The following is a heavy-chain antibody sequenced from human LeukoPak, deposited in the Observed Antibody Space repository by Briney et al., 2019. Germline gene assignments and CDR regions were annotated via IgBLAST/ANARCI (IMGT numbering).Heavy chain of an antibody. V-gene: IGHV4-61*02. CDR3: ARGPYSYDSSGAFDI. J-gene: IGHJ3*02. CDR2: ISSSGST. Sequence: PSETLSLTCTVSGGSISSGDYYWSWIRQPAGKGLEWIGRISSSGSTNYNPSRKSRVTISVDTSKNQFSLKLSSVTAADTAVYFCARGPYSYDSSGAFDIWGQGTMVTVSS. CDR1: GGSISSGDYY. D-gene: IGHD3-22*01.